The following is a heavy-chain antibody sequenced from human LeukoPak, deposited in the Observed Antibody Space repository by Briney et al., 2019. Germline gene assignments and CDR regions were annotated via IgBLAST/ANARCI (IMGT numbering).Heavy chain of an antibody. V-gene: IGHV3-33*01. Sequence: PGRSLRLSCAASGFTFSRYSMHWVRQAPGKGLEWVAVIWYDGSNKYYADSVKGRFTISRDNSKNTLYLQMNSLRAEDTAVYYCARDYYDNNVYGGGSFDVWGQGTMVTVSS. J-gene: IGHJ3*01. CDR2: IWYDGSNK. D-gene: IGHD3-22*01. CDR1: GFTFSRYS. CDR3: ARDYYDNNVYGGGSFDV.